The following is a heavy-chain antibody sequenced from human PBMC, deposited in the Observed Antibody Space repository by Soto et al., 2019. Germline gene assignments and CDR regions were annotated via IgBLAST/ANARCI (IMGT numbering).Heavy chain of an antibody. V-gene: IGHV3-53*01. CDR3: APWHEREHAYDV. CDR1: GLTISGKKY. D-gene: IGHD1-1*01. J-gene: IGHJ3*01. Sequence: DVQLVESGGGLIQPGESLRLSCAAFGLTISGKKYVAWVRQAPGKWLEWVSALYDVDGSFYADSVKGRFTTSSDSSKTTVYLQLNDLRPDDTAVYYCAPWHEREHAYDVWGQGTTVTVSS. CDR2: LYDVDGS.